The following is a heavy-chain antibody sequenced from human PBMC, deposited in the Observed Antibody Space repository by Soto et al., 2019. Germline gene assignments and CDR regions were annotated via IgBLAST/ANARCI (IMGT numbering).Heavy chain of an antibody. D-gene: IGHD3-9*01. V-gene: IGHV3-64D*06. Sequence: GGYLSLSCSASGFTFSEYSMHWVRQAPGKGLQYVSTISSDGDITYYADSVKGRFTISRDNSKNTLYLQMNSLRPEDTAVYYCVKGSTFFYILTSCYSTSFFLLRGQGILGTGFS. CDR2: ISSDGDIT. CDR3: VKGSTFFYILTSCYSTSFFLL. CDR1: GFTFSEYS. J-gene: IGHJ4*02.